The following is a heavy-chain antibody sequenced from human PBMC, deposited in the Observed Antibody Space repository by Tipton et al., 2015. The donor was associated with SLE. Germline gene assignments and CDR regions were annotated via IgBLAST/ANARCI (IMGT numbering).Heavy chain of an antibody. V-gene: IGHV4-39*07. CDR1: GVSISSHSHY. J-gene: IGHJ4*02. CDR3: ARDGSYSGHDY. CDR2: IYNSGST. Sequence: GLVKPSETLSLTCSVSGVSISSHSHYWGWIRQPPGKGLEWIGIIYNSGSTYSSPSLKSRVTISVDTSKNQFSLKLSSVTAADTAVYYCARDGSYSGHDYWGQGTLVTVSS. D-gene: IGHD1-26*01.